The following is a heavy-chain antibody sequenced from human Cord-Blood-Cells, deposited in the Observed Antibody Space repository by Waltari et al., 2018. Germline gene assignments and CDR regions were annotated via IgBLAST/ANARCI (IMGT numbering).Heavy chain of an antibody. Sequence: SNYMSWVRQAPGKGLEWVSVIYSGGSTYYGYSVKGRFTISRDNSKNTLYLQMNSLRAEDTAVYYCATNMGAVAGTFDYWGQGTLFTVSS. CDR3: ATNMGAVAGTFDY. J-gene: IGHJ4*02. V-gene: IGHV3-53*01. CDR2: IYSGGST. D-gene: IGHD6-19*01. CDR1: SNY.